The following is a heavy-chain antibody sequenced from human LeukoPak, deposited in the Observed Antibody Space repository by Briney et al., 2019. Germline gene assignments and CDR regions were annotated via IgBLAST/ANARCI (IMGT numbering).Heavy chain of an antibody. V-gene: IGHV4-59*08. D-gene: IGHD6-13*01. CDR2: IYYSGST. CDR3: ARQYSSSWYAWFDP. Sequence: KTSETLSLTCTVSGGSISSYYWSWIRQPPGKGLEWIGYIYYSGSTNYNPSLKSRVTISVDTSKNQFSLKLSSVTAADTAVYYCARQYSSSWYAWFDPWGQGTLVTVSS. J-gene: IGHJ5*02. CDR1: GGSISSYY.